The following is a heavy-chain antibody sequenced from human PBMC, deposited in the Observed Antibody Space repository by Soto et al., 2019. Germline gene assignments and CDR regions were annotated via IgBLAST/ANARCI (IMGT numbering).Heavy chain of an antibody. CDR2: MSPGGNSQ. V-gene: IGHV3-30-3*01. J-gene: IGHJ5*02. D-gene: IGHD3-22*01. CDR1: GFNFNIHA. Sequence: GGSLRLSCAAPGFNFNIHALHWIRQAPGEGLEWVAVMSPGGNSQYYADSVTGRFTISRDTSKSTLYLQITSLRPEDTAVYYCASEPAFYYDTGRSWGQGTLVTV. CDR3: ASEPAFYYDTGRS.